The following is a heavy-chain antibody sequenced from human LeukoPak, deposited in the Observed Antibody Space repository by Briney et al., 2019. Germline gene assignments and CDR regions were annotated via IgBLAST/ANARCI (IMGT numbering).Heavy chain of an antibody. CDR3: ARDPAKYDSSGYPNWYFDL. D-gene: IGHD3-22*01. CDR2: LHNNGRT. V-gene: IGHV4-59*01. CDR1: GDSISSYY. Sequence: ASETLSLTCTVSGDSISSYYWSWIRQPPGKGLEWIGYLHNNGRTDYNPSLKSRVTISVDTSKNQFPLKLTSVTAADTAVYYCARDPAKYDSSGYPNWYFDLWGRGTLVTVSS. J-gene: IGHJ2*01.